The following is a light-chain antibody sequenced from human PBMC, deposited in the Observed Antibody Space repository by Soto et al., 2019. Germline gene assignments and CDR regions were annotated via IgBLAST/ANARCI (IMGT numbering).Light chain of an antibody. CDR3: QQYGSSPSWT. CDR1: QSVSSRY. J-gene: IGKJ1*01. V-gene: IGKV3-20*01. Sequence: EIVLTQSPGTLSFSPGERATLSCRASQSVSSRYLAWYQQKPGQAPRLLIYGASSRATVIPDRFSGSGSGTDFTLTISRLEPEDFAVYYCQQYGSSPSWTFGQGTQVEIK. CDR2: GAS.